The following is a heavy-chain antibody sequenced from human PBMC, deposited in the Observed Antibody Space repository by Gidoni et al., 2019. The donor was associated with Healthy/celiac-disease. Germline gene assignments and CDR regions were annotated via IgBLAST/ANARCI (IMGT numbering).Heavy chain of an antibody. CDR1: GFTFSNAW. J-gene: IGHJ6*02. Sequence: EVQLVESGGGLVKPGGSLRLSCAASGFTFSNAWMNWVRQAPGKGLEWVGRIKSKTDGGTTDDAAPVKGRFTISRDDSKNTLYLQMNSLKTEDTAVYYCTTDQYCSSTSCYDQDYYYYGMDVWGQGTTVTVSS. CDR3: TTDQYCSSTSCYDQDYYYYGMDV. CDR2: IKSKTDGGTT. V-gene: IGHV3-15*07. D-gene: IGHD2-2*01.